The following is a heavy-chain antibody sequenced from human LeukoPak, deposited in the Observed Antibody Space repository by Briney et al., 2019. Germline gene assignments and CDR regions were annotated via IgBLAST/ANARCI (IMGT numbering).Heavy chain of an antibody. CDR3: ARDSSGYFGD. J-gene: IGHJ4*02. CDR2: IWYDGSNK. Sequence: GGSLRLSCAASGFTFSSYGMHWVRLAPGKGLEWVAVIWYDGSNKYYADSVKGRFTFSRDNSKNTLYLQMNSLRAEDTAVYYCARDSSGYFGDWGQGTLVTVSS. CDR1: GFTFSSYG. V-gene: IGHV3-33*01. D-gene: IGHD3-22*01.